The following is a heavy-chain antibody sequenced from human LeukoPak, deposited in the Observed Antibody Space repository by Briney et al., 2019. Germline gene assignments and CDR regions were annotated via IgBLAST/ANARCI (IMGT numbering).Heavy chain of an antibody. CDR1: GFTFSSYA. D-gene: IGHD6-19*01. V-gene: IGHV3-23*01. J-gene: IGHJ4*02. Sequence: GGSLRLSCAASGFTFSSYAMSWVRQAPGKGPEWVSAISGDDDNTYYADSVKGRFTISRDNSKNTLHLQMNSLRAEDTAVYYCAKAKVGSIAVAGSDYWGQGTLVTVSS. CDR2: ISGDDDNT. CDR3: AKAKVGSIAVAGSDY.